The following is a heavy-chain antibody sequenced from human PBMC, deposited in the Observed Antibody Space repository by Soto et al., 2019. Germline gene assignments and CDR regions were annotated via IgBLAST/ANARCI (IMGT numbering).Heavy chain of an antibody. V-gene: IGHV4-39*01. Sequence: QLQLQESGPGLVKPSETLSLTCTVSGGSISSNSYYWGWIRQPPGKVLEWIGNIFYSGSTFYNPSLKSRVTISVDTSKNQFSLKLSCVTAADTAVYYCARRRIAAPGASWFDPWGQGTLVTVSS. CDR1: GGSISSNSYY. CDR3: ARRRIAAPGASWFDP. D-gene: IGHD6-13*01. CDR2: IFYSGST. J-gene: IGHJ5*02.